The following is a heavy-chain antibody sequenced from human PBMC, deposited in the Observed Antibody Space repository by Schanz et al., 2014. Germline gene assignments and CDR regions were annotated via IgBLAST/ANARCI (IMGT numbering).Heavy chain of an antibody. CDR1: GGSISSGGSS. V-gene: IGHV4-30-2*01. Sequence: QVQLQESGPGLVKPSQTLSLTCGVSGGSISSGGSSWNWIRLPPGKGLEWIGYIYHSGSTYYNPTLKSRVSISVDRSKTQFSLTLNSVTAADTAVYYCARSPGDFPGWFDSWGQGTLVTVSS. D-gene: IGHD4-17*01. CDR2: IYHSGST. J-gene: IGHJ5*01. CDR3: ARSPGDFPGWFDS.